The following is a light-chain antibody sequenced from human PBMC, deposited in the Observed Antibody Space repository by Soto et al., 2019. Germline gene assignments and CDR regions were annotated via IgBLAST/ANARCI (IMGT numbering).Light chain of an antibody. Sequence: QSVLTQPASVSGSPGQSITISCTGISSDVGSYNLVSWYQQHPGKAPKVMIYEGSKRPSGVSSRFSGSQSGNTASLTISGLQAEDEADYYCCSYAGGSALNYVFGTGTKVPV. CDR2: EGS. CDR1: SSDVGSYNL. J-gene: IGLJ1*01. V-gene: IGLV2-23*01. CDR3: CSYAGGSALNYV.